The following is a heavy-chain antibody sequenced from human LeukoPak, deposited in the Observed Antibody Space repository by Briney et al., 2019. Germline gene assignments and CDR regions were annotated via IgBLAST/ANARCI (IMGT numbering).Heavy chain of an antibody. V-gene: IGHV3-9*01. CDR3: AKDILRRELPPRAFDY. CDR1: GFPHYVYD. CDR2: IRWYSDRI. D-gene: IGHD1-26*01. Sequence: GSSLTLSCGLSGFPHYVYDALGVRGARGEAGEWGSDIRWYSDRIRYADPEKGRFTISRDYAKTSLYLQMNSMRAEDTALYCCAKDILRRELPPRAFDYWGQGTLVTVSS. J-gene: IGHJ4*02.